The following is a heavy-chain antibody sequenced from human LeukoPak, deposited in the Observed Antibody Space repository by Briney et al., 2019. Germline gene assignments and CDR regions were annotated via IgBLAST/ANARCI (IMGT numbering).Heavy chain of an antibody. V-gene: IGHV1-2*06. CDR3: ARPRTHNKQWLVNPLGY. CDR2: INPNSGGT. J-gene: IGHJ4*02. D-gene: IGHD6-19*01. Sequence: ASVKVSCKASGYTFTGYYMHWVRQAPGQGLEWMGRINPNSGGTNYAQKFRGRVTMTRDTSISTAYMELSRLRSDDTAVYYCARPRTHNKQWLVNPLGYWGQGTLVTVSS. CDR1: GYTFTGYY.